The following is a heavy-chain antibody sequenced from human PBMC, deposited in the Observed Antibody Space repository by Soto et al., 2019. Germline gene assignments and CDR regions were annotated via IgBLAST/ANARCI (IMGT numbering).Heavy chain of an antibody. Sequence: GESLKISCQGSGYTFTSYWIVWARQMAGKDLEWMGAIYPGDSETKYSPSFQGQVTISADKSISTAYLLWSSLKASDTAIYYCARLDTVAVPARYGMGVWGQGTTVTVSS. CDR2: IYPGDSET. J-gene: IGHJ6*02. V-gene: IGHV5-51*01. D-gene: IGHD2-2*03. CDR1: GYTFTSYW. CDR3: ARLDTVAVPARYGMGV.